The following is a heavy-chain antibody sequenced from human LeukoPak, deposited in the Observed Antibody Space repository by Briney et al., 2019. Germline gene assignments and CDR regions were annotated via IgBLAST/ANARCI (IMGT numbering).Heavy chain of an antibody. CDR1: GFSVSSNY. Sequence: PGGSLRLSCAASGFSVSSNYMTWVRQAPGKGLEWVSSLYTGGMTYYADSVKGRLTISRHNSKNTLYLQMNSLTIEDTAIYYCAREGEYGSPTYFDYWGQGTLVTVSS. V-gene: IGHV3-53*04. D-gene: IGHD3-10*01. CDR3: AREGEYGSPTYFDY. CDR2: LYTGGMT. J-gene: IGHJ4*02.